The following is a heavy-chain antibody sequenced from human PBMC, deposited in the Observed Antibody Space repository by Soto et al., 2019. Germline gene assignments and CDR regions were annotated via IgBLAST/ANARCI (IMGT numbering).Heavy chain of an antibody. J-gene: IGHJ5*02. D-gene: IGHD2-2*01. CDR2: INPQSGGT. Sequence: ASVKVSCKASGYTFTGFYIHWVRQAPGQGLEWMGWINPQSGGTKYAQNFQGRVTMTRGTSISAAYMELNRLTSDDTAVYYCARGPLGYCSSTSCPGTWFDPWGQGTLVTVSS. CDR3: ARGPLGYCSSTSCPGTWFDP. CDR1: GYTFTGFY. V-gene: IGHV1-2*02.